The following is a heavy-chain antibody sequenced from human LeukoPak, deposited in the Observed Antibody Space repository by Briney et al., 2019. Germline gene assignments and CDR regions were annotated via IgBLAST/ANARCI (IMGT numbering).Heavy chain of an antibody. CDR1: GGSISSSSYY. CDR3: ARGGSSSWYFDY. CDR2: IYYSGST. V-gene: IGHV4-61*01. J-gene: IGHJ4*02. D-gene: IGHD6-13*01. Sequence: ETLSLTCTVSGGSISSSSYYWSWIRQPPGKGLEWIGYIYYSGSTNYNPSLKSRVTISVDTSKNQFSLKLSSVTAADTAVYYCARGGSSSWYFDYWGQGTLVTVSS.